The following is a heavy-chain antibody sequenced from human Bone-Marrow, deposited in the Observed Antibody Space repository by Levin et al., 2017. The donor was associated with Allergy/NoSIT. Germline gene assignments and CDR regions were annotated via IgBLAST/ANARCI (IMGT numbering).Heavy chain of an antibody. CDR3: ARGDDNGGNSLDF. J-gene: IGHJ4*02. CDR1: GFIVSDNH. D-gene: IGHD4-23*01. CDR2: IFTARRT. Sequence: GESLKISCAASGFIVSDNHMNWVRQAPGKGLEWVSLIFTARRTDRTYYADSVKGRFTISRDNSKNTVYLQMYSLRAEDTAVYYCARGDDNGGNSLDFWGQGTLVSVS. V-gene: IGHV3-53*01.